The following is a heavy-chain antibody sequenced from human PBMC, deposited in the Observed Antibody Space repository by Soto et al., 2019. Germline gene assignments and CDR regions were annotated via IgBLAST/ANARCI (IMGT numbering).Heavy chain of an antibody. CDR2: IYFTGST. CDR3: GRVPVDTYMIYWSDP. Sequence: SESLSLACTVSVASVSSGNYDWAWIREPPGKGLEWIGSIYFTGSTNYNPSLKSRLTMSIDTSRNLFSLRLDSVTAADTAVYYCGRVPVDTYMIYWSDPWGQGTLVTVS. J-gene: IGHJ5*02. CDR1: VASVSSGNYD. D-gene: IGHD3-16*01. V-gene: IGHV4-61*01.